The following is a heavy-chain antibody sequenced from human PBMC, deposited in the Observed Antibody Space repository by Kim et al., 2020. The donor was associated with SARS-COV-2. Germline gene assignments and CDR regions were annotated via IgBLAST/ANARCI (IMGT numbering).Heavy chain of an antibody. CDR3: TTGPGIAVAGTYYYGMDV. CDR2: IKSKTDGGTT. V-gene: IGHV3-15*01. D-gene: IGHD6-19*01. J-gene: IGHJ6*02. Sequence: GGSLRLSCAASGFTFSNAWMSWVRQAPGKGLEWVGRIKSKTDGGTTDYAAPVKGRFTISRDDSKNTLYLQMNSLKTEDTAVYYCTTGPGIAVAGTYYYGMDVWGQGTTVTVSS. CDR1: GFTFSNAW.